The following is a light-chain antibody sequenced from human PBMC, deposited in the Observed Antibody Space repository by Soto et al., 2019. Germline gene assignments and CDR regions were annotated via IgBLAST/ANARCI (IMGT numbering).Light chain of an antibody. CDR1: QSVSSN. Sequence: EIVMTRSPATLSVSPGERATLSCRASQSVSSNLAWYQQKPGQAPRLLIYGASIRATGIPARFSGSGSGTEFTLTISSLQSEDFAVYYCQQYNNWPSITFGQGTRLEIK. CDR2: GAS. J-gene: IGKJ5*01. V-gene: IGKV3D-15*01. CDR3: QQYNNWPSIT.